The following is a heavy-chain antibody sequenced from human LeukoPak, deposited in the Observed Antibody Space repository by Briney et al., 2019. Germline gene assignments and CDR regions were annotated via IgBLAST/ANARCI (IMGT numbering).Heavy chain of an antibody. V-gene: IGHV4-34*01. Sequence: SETLSLTCAVYGGSFSVSGSYWTWIRQPPGKGLEWIGEINHGGTTNYNPSLKSRVTISVDTSRNQFSLKLSSVTAADTAVYYCARAKGTVTTGVALGDVHFDYWGQGTLVTVSS. CDR2: INHGGTT. CDR3: ARAKGTVTTGVALGDVHFDY. D-gene: IGHD4-17*01. CDR1: GGSFSVSGSY. J-gene: IGHJ4*02.